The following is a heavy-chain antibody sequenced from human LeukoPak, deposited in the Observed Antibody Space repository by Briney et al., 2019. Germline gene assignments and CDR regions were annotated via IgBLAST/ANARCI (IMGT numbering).Heavy chain of an antibody. V-gene: IGHV3-48*04. J-gene: IGHJ4*02. D-gene: IGHD3-9*01. Sequence: GGSLRLSCAASGFPFSSYSMNWVRQAPGKGLEWVAYIGSSSSTIYYADSVKGRFTISRDNAKNSLYLQMNSLRAEDTAVYYCARGSFLTGEYDYWGQGTLVTVSS. CDR2: IGSSSSTI. CDR3: ARGSFLTGEYDY. CDR1: GFPFSSYS.